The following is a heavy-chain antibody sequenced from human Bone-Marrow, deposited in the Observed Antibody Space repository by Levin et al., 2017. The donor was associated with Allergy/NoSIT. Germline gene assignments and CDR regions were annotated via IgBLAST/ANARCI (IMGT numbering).Heavy chain of an antibody. D-gene: IGHD6-13*01. Sequence: SCTVSDYSISSGYYWGWIRQSPKKGLEWIGSLFHSGSTYYNPSLKSRVTISVDTSKNQLSLKLSSVTAADTALYYCARTRRYSSSWYFDAWGQGTLVTVSS. J-gene: IGHJ4*02. CDR3: ARTRRYSSSWYFDA. V-gene: IGHV4-38-2*02. CDR2: LFHSGST. CDR1: DYSISSGYY.